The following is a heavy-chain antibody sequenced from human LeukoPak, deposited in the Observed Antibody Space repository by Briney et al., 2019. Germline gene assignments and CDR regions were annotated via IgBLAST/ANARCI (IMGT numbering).Heavy chain of an antibody. CDR3: AGRNFYYDSSGYYIDYYYYGMDV. CDR1: GGTFSSYA. Sequence: SVKVSCKASGGTFSSYAISRVRQAPGQGLEWMGGIIPIFGTANYAQKFQGRVTITADESTSTAYMELSSLRSEDTAVYYCAGRNFYYDSSGYYIDYYYYGMDVWGQGTTVTVSS. V-gene: IGHV1-69*13. J-gene: IGHJ6*02. D-gene: IGHD3-22*01. CDR2: IIPIFGTA.